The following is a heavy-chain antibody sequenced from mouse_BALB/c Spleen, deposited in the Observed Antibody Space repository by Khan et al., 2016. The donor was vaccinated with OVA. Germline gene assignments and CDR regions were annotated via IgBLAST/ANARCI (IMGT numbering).Heavy chain of an antibody. CDR2: ISYSGST. D-gene: IGHD1-1*01. CDR3: AGVNYYGYAMDY. CDR1: GYSITSNYA. V-gene: IGHV3-2*02. J-gene: IGHJ4*01. Sequence: EVQLQESGPGLVKPSQSLSLTCTVTGYSITSNYAWNWIRQFPGNKLEWMGYISYSGSTNYNPYLKSRISITRDTSKNQFFLPLNSVTTEDTATYYCAGVNYYGYAMDYWGQGTSITVAS.